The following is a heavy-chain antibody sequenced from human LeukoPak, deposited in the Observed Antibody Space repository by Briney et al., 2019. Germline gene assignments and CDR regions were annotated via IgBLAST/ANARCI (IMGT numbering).Heavy chain of an antibody. D-gene: IGHD6-13*01. CDR3: ANIVAAAGHFDC. Sequence: SETLSLTCAVYGGSFSGYYWSWIRQPPGKGLEWIGEINHSGSTNYNPSLKSRVTISVDTSKNQFSLKLSSVTAADTAVYYCANIVAAAGHFDCWGQGTLVTVSS. CDR1: GGSFSGYY. CDR2: INHSGST. V-gene: IGHV4-34*01. J-gene: IGHJ4*02.